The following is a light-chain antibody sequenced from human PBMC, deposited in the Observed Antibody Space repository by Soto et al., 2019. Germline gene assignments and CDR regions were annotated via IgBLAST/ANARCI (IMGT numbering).Light chain of an antibody. J-gene: IGKJ5*01. V-gene: IGKV3-11*01. CDR3: QQRMNWPPIT. CDR2: DAS. Sequence: EVVLTQSPATLSVSPGERATLSCRASQSVRTYVSWFQQKPGQAPRLLIYDASNRATGIPARFSGSGSGTDFTLTIISLEPEDFAVYYCQQRMNWPPITFGQGTRLEIK. CDR1: QSVRTY.